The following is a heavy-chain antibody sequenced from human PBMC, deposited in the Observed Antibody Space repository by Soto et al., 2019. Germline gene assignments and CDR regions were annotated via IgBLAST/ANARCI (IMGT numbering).Heavy chain of an antibody. CDR2: IYYSGRN. Sequence: QVQLQESGPGLVKPSQTLSLTCTVSGGSISSGDYYWSWIRQPPGKGLEWIGYIYYSGRNYYNPSLRIRVTISVDKSKNQFSLKLSSVTAADTAVYYCARNRYAYNFYGFCGKGTLVTVSS. J-gene: IGHJ4*02. D-gene: IGHD2-2*01. V-gene: IGHV4-30-4*01. CDR1: GGSISSGDYY. CDR3: ARNRYAYNFYGF.